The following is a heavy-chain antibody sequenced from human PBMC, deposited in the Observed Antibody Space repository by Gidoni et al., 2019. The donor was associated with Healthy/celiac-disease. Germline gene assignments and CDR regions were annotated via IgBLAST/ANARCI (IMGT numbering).Heavy chain of an antibody. CDR3: AHSRKRSGYLDY. CDR2: IYWDDDK. J-gene: IGHJ4*02. Sequence: QITLKESGPTLVKPTQTLTLTCTFSGFPLSTSGVGGGWLRKPPGKALEWHALIYWDDDKRYSPSLKSRLTITKDTSKNQVVLTMTNMDPVDTATYYCAHSRKRSGYLDYWGQGTLVTVSS. D-gene: IGHD6-25*01. CDR1: GFPLSTSGVG. V-gene: IGHV2-5*02.